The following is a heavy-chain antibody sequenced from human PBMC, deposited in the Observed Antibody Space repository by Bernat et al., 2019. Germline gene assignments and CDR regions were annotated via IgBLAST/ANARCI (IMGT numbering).Heavy chain of an antibody. Sequence: VQLVESGGGVVQPGRSLRLSCAASGFTFSSYGMPWVRQAPGKGLEWVAVISYDGSNKYYADSVKGRFTISRDNSKSTLYLQMNSLRAEDTAVYYCATYRRLLCFWELFGLLWGQGTLVTVSS. J-gene: IGHJ4*02. D-gene: IGHD3-10*01. CDR3: ATYRRLLCFWELFGLL. CDR2: ISYDGSNK. V-gene: IGHV3-30*03. CDR1: GFTFSSYG.